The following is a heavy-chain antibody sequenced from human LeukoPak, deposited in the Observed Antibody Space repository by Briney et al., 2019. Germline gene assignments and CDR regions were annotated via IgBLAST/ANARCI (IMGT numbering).Heavy chain of an antibody. Sequence: ASVKVSCKASGYTFTSYYMHWVRQAPGQGLEWMGIINPSGGTTSYAQKFQGRVTMTRDTSTSTVYMELSSLRSEDTAVYYCARVGYCSGTSCYRDPHYGMDVWGQGTTVSVSS. CDR2: INPSGGTT. CDR1: GYTFTSYY. V-gene: IGHV1-46*01. J-gene: IGHJ6*02. D-gene: IGHD2-2*03. CDR3: ARVGYCSGTSCYRDPHYGMDV.